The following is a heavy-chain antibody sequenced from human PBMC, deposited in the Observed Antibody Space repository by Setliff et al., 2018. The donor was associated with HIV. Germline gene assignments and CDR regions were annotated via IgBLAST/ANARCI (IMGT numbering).Heavy chain of an antibody. CDR2: INYSGNT. CDR1: GVSISSRNW. CDR3: AREYSGSGINLNPLT. D-gene: IGHD3-10*01. V-gene: IGHV4-4*02. J-gene: IGHJ5*02. Sequence: PSETLSLTCAVSGVSISSRNWWSWVRQPPGKGLEWIGEINYSGNTNYNPSLKTRVTISVDKSKNQFFLNLKSVTAADTAVYFCAREYSGSGINLNPLTWGQGTLVTVSS.